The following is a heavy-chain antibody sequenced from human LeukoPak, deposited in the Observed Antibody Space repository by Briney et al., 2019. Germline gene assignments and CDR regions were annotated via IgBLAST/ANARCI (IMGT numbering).Heavy chain of an antibody. J-gene: IGHJ4*02. D-gene: IGHD6-13*01. CDR2: INPSGGST. Sequence: ASVKVSCKASGYTFTSYYVHWVRQAPGQGLEWMGIINPSGGSTSYAQKFQGRVTMTRDTSTSTVYMELSSLRSEDTAVYYCAREGQQLYYFDYWGQGTLVTVSS. V-gene: IGHV1-46*01. CDR3: AREGQQLYYFDY. CDR1: GYTFTSYY.